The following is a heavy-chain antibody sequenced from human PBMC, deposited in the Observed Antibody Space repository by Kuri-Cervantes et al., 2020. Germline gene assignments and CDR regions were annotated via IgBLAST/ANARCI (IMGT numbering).Heavy chain of an antibody. CDR1: GYTFTSYG. V-gene: IGHV1-18*01. J-gene: IGHJ4*02. CDR2: ISAYNGNT. CDR3: ATKVAFQKEGISVLAFDS. D-gene: IGHD1-14*01. Sequence: ASVKVSCKASGYTFTSYGISWVRQAPGQGLEWMGWISAYNGNTNYAQKLQGRVTMTTDTSTSTAYMELRSLTSDDTAVFFCATKVAFQKEGISVLAFDSWGQGTLVTVSS.